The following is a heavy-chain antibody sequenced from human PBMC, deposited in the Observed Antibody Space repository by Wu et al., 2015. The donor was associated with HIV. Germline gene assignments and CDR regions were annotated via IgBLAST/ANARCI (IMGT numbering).Heavy chain of an antibody. Sequence: QVQLVQSGAEVKKPGSSVKVSCKASGGTFSSYAISWVRQAPGQGLEWMGGIIPIFGTANYAQKFQGRVTITADESTSTAYMELSSLRSEDTAVYYCARPSRIAARTYYYYYMDVWGKGTTVTVSS. V-gene: IGHV1-69*12. J-gene: IGHJ6*03. D-gene: IGHD6-6*01. CDR3: ARPSRIAARTYYYYYMDV. CDR2: IIPIFGTA. CDR1: GGTFSSYA.